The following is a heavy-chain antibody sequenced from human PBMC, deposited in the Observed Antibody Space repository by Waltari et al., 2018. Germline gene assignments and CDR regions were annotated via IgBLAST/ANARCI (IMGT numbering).Heavy chain of an antibody. J-gene: IGHJ4*02. CDR1: GGTFSSYA. Sequence: QVQLVQSGAEVKKRGSSVKVSCKASGGTFSSYAISWVRQAPGQGLEWMGGIIPIVGTANYAQKFQGRVTITADESTSTAYMELSSLRSEDTAVYYCASWRDSYGRFDYWGQGTLVTVSS. CDR3: ASWRDSYGRFDY. V-gene: IGHV1-69*01. CDR2: IIPIVGTA. D-gene: IGHD4-17*01.